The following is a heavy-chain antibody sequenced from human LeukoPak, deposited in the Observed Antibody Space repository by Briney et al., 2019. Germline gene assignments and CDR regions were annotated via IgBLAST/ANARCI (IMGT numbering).Heavy chain of an antibody. Sequence: GGSLRLSCAASGFIFSSYAMSWVRQAPGKGLEWVSAISGSGGSTYYADSVKGRFTISRDNSKNTLYLQMNSLRAEDTAVYYCAKVGGVVVPAAMRGGYFDYWGQGTLVTVSS. D-gene: IGHD2-2*01. J-gene: IGHJ4*02. CDR2: ISGSGGST. CDR3: AKVGGVVVPAAMRGGYFDY. V-gene: IGHV3-23*01. CDR1: GFIFSSYA.